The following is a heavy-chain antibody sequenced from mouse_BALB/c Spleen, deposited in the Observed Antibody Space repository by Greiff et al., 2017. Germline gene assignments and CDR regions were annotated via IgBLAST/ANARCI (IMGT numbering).Heavy chain of an antibody. CDR2: IDPANGNT. CDR3: ARGYGYDRLDY. D-gene: IGHD2-2*01. V-gene: IGHV14-3*02. CDR1: GFNIKDTY. Sequence: EVKVVESGAELVKPGASVKLSCTASGFNIKDTYMHWVKQRPEQGLEWIGRIDPANGNTKYDPKFQGKATITADTSSNTAYLQLSSLTSEDTAVYYCARGYGYDRLDYWGQGTTLTVSS. J-gene: IGHJ2*01.